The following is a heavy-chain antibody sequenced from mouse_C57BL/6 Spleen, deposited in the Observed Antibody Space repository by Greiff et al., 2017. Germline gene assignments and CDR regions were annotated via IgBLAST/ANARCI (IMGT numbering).Heavy chain of an antibody. Sequence: QVQLQQPGAELVMPGASVKLSCKASGYTFTSYWMHWVKQRPGQGLEWIGELDPSDSYTNYNQKFKGKSTLTVDKSSSTAYLQLSSLTSEDSAVDYCARGGGSGDDYAMDYWGQGTSVTVSS. V-gene: IGHV1-69*01. D-gene: IGHD3-2*02. CDR2: LDPSDSYT. CDR3: ARGGGSGDDYAMDY. CDR1: GYTFTSYW. J-gene: IGHJ4*01.